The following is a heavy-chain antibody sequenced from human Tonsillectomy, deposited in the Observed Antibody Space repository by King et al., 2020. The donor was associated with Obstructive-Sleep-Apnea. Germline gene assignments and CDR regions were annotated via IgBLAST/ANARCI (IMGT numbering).Heavy chain of an antibody. V-gene: IGHV4-59*01. CDR3: ARANYYYGSGSYYAGNWFDP. CDR1: GGSISSYY. CDR2: IYYSVST. J-gene: IGHJ5*02. Sequence: VQLQESGPGLVKPSETLSLTCTVSGGSISSYYWSWIRQPPGKGLEWIGYIYYSVSTNYNPSLKSRVTISVDTSKNQVSLKLSSVTPADTAVYYCARANYYYGSGSYYAGNWFDPWGQGTLVTVSS. D-gene: IGHD3-10*01.